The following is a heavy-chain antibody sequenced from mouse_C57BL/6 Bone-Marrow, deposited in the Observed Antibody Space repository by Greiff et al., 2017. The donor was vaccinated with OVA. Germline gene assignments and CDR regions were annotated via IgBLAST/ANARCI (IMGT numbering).Heavy chain of an antibody. V-gene: IGHV1-52*01. CDR1: GYTFTSYW. CDR2: IDPSDSET. J-gene: IGHJ3*01. D-gene: IGHD4-1*01. CDR3: ARDTGGGTY. Sequence: QVQLQQPGAELVRPGSSVKLSCKASGYTFTSYWMHWVKQRPIQGLEWIGNIDPSDSETHYNQKFKDKVTLTVDKSSSTAYMQLSSLTSEDSAVYCCARDTGGGTYWGQGTLVTVSA.